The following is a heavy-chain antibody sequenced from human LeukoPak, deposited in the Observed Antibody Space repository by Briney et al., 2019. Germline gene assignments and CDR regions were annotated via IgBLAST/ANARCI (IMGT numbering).Heavy chain of an antibody. Sequence: GGSLRLSCAASGFTFNSYAMSWVRQAPWERLQWVSGISDSGGNTYYADSVRGRFTISRDNSKNTLYLQMNSLRAEDTAVYYCAKDPGYSSGWPYNWFDPWGQGTLVTVSS. V-gene: IGHV3-23*01. J-gene: IGHJ5*02. D-gene: IGHD6-19*01. CDR1: GFTFNSYA. CDR3: AKDPGYSSGWPYNWFDP. CDR2: ISDSGGNT.